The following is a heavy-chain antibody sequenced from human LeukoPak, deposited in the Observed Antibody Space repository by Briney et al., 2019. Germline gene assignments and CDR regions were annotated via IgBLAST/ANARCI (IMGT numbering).Heavy chain of an antibody. CDR2: ISGSGVDT. CDR3: ARGAPPDI. J-gene: IGHJ3*02. CDR1: GFTFSNAW. Sequence: GGSLRLSCAASGFTFSNAWMSWVRQAPGKGLEWVSGISGSGVDTYYADSVKGRFTISRDNAKNSLYLQMNSLRAEDTAVYYCARGAPPDIWGQGTMVTVSS. V-gene: IGHV3-21*01.